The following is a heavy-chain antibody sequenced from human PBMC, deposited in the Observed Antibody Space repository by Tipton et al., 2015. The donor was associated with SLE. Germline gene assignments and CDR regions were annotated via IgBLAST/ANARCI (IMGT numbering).Heavy chain of an antibody. CDR2: INYSGST. D-gene: IGHD1-26*01. Sequence: TLSLTCTVSGGSISSHYWSWIRRPPGKALEWIAYINYSGSTDYNPSLKSRVTMSVDTSKNQFSLKLSSVTAADTAVYYCTRDGGVGATVWWGQGTLVTVSS. CDR3: TRDGGVGATVW. V-gene: IGHV4-59*11. CDR1: GGSISSHY. J-gene: IGHJ4*02.